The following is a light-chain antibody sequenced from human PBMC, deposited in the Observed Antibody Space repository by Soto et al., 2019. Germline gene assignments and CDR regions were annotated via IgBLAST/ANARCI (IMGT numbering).Light chain of an antibody. V-gene: IGLV2-14*01. Sequence: QSALTQPASVSGSPGQSITISCTGTSSDVGGYNYVSWYQQHPGKAPKLMIYDVSNRPSGVSNRFSGSKSGNTASLNISGLQAEDEADYYCSTYTCSSTLVIFGGGTKLTVL. J-gene: IGLJ2*01. CDR2: DVS. CDR3: STYTCSSTLVI. CDR1: SSDVGGYNY.